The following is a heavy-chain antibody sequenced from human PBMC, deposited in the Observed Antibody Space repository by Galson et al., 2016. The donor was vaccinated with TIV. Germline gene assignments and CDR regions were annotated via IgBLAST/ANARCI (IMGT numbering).Heavy chain of an antibody. Sequence: SVKVSCKASGVIFKSYAISWVRQAPGQGLEWVGGIIAIFGVASYAQKFQGRVTITADESTSTVYVELSSLRSEDTAVYYCARDQKYSGNDLRYWGQGTLVTVSS. CDR3: ARDQKYSGNDLRY. D-gene: IGHD5-12*01. CDR2: IIAIFGVA. CDR1: GVIFKSYA. J-gene: IGHJ4*02. V-gene: IGHV1-69*13.